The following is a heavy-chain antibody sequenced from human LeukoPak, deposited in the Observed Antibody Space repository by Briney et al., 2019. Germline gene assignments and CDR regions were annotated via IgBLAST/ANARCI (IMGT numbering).Heavy chain of an antibody. J-gene: IGHJ1*01. D-gene: IGHD5-12*01. CDR1: GFSFSSYG. Sequence: GGSLRLSCAASGFSFSSYGMHWVRQAPGKGLEWVAFIRYDGSNKYYADSVKGRFTISRDNSKNTLYLQMNSLRAEDTAVYYCAKVINLVASEYFQHWGQGTLVTVSS. V-gene: IGHV3-30*02. CDR2: IRYDGSNK. CDR3: AKVINLVASEYFQH.